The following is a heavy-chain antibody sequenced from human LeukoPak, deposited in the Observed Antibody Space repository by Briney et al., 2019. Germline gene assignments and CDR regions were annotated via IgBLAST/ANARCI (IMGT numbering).Heavy chain of an antibody. CDR1: GGTFSSDA. CDR2: IIPMSGTT. V-gene: IGHV1-69*13. CDR3: ARDRFDSSGYFSYCFDY. J-gene: IGHJ4*02. D-gene: IGHD3-22*01. Sequence: SVKVSCKSSGGTFSSDAITWVRQAPGQGLEWMGGIIPMSGTTTYAQKFQGRVTITADESTSTASMELSSLKSEDTAVYYCARDRFDSSGYFSYCFDYWGQGTLVTVPS.